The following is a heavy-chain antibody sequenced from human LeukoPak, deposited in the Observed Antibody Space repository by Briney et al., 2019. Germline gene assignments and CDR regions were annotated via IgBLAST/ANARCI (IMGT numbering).Heavy chain of an antibody. Sequence: SETLSLTCAVYGGSFIGYYWSWIRQPPGKGLEWIGEINHSGSTNYNPSLKSRVTISVDTSTNQFSLKLSSVTAADTAVYYCARVPVWVLVVGAREAFDIWGQGTMVTVSS. CDR1: GGSFIGYY. D-gene: IGHD1-26*01. V-gene: IGHV4-34*01. CDR2: INHSGST. CDR3: ARVPVWVLVVGAREAFDI. J-gene: IGHJ3*02.